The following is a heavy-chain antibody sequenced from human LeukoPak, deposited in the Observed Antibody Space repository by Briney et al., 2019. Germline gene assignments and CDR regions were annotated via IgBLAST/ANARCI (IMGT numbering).Heavy chain of an antibody. CDR1: GGSFSNYY. CDR2: ISSSGSPI. Sequence: LSLTCAVYGGSFSNYYWTWIRQPPGKGLEWVSYISSSGSPIDYADSVKGRFTISRDNVKNSLHLQMNNLRAEDTAVYYCARDSADSGWLDYWGQGTLVTVSS. V-gene: IGHV3-11*04. CDR3: ARDSADSGWLDY. J-gene: IGHJ4*02. D-gene: IGHD6-19*01.